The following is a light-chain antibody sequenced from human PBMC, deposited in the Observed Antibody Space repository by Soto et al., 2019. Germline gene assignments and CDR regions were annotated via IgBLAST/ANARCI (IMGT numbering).Light chain of an antibody. CDR1: QSIFSNY. CDR2: GAY. V-gene: IGKV3-20*01. Sequence: EVMLTQSPGTLSLSPGERATLSCRASQSIFSNYLAWYQQKSGQAPRLLIYGAYNRATGIPDRFSGSGSGTDFTLTISRLEPEDFAVYYCQQYDTSPRTFGQGTKVEFK. J-gene: IGKJ1*01. CDR3: QQYDTSPRT.